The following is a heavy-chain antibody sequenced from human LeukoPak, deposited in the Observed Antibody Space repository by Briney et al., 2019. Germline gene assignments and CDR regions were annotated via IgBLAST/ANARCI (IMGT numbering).Heavy chain of an antibody. J-gene: IGHJ4*02. V-gene: IGHV3-48*02. D-gene: IGHD3-10*01. CDR2: ISSRSGSI. CDR1: GCTFSKYN. CDR3: ARDSRFGKLLIPYFDY. Sequence: GGSLRLSCAAAGCTFSKYNMNWVRQAAGKGLGWVSYISSRSGSIYYADSGKGRFTVSRDDAQNSLYLQMNSLRDEDTAVYYCARDSRFGKLLIPYFDYWGQGTLVTVSS.